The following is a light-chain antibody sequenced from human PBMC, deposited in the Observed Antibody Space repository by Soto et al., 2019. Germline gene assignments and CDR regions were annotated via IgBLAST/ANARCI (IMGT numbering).Light chain of an antibody. Sequence: EIVMTQSPGTLSVSPGERATLSCRASQGVGSNLAWYQQRPGQAPRLLIYAASTRATDIPARFTGRGSGTEFTLTISSLQSEDFAIYFCQQYNNWPPLTFGGGTKVEIK. CDR3: QQYNNWPPLT. V-gene: IGKV3-15*01. J-gene: IGKJ4*01. CDR2: AAS. CDR1: QGVGSN.